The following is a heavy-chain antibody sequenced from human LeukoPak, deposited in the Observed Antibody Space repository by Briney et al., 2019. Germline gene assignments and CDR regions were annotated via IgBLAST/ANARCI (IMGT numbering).Heavy chain of an antibody. D-gene: IGHD1-1*01. Sequence: PGRSLRLSCAASGFTFSSYAMSWVRQAPGKGLEWVSAISGSGGSTYYADSVKGRFTISRDNSKNTLYLQMNSLRAEDTAVYYCAKSTTGTRYFDYWGQGTLVTVSS. J-gene: IGHJ4*02. V-gene: IGHV3-23*01. CDR2: ISGSGGST. CDR1: GFTFSSYA. CDR3: AKSTTGTRYFDY.